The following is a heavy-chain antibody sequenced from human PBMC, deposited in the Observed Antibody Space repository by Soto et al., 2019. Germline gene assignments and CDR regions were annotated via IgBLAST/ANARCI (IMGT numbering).Heavy chain of an antibody. D-gene: IGHD4-17*01. CDR3: ATTAKDAFDI. CDR1: AFTFSDYTFSDYY. CDR2: ISTSGNTI. Sequence: QVQLVESGGALVKPGGSLRLSCAASAFTFSDYTFSDYYMSWTRQAPGKGLEGVSYISTSGNTIYYADSVRGRFTISRDNAKNSLYLQMNSLRVEDTAVYYCATTAKDAFDIWGQGTMVTVSS. J-gene: IGHJ3*02. V-gene: IGHV3-11*01.